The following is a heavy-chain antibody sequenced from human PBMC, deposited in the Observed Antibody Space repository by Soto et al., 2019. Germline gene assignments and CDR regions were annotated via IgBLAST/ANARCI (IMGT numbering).Heavy chain of an antibody. CDR1: GFTVSSNY. J-gene: IGHJ6*03. Sequence: PGGSLRLSCAASGFTVSSNYMSWVRQAPGKGLEWVSVIYSGGSTYYADSVKGRFTISRHNSKNTLYLQMNSLRAEDTAVYYCARWARGYSGLMDVWGKGTTVTVSS. CDR2: IYSGGST. CDR3: ARWARGYSGLMDV. D-gene: IGHD5-12*01. V-gene: IGHV3-53*04.